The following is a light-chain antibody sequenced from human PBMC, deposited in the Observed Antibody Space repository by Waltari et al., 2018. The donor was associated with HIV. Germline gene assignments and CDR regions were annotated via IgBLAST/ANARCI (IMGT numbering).Light chain of an antibody. Sequence: QSVLTQPPSVSGAPGQRVTISCTGSSSNIGAGYDVHWYQQLPGTAPKLLIYGNSKRPPGVPDRFSGSKSDTSASLAITGLQAEDEADYYCQSYDSSLEVFGTGTKVTVL. CDR3: QSYDSSLEV. J-gene: IGLJ1*01. CDR1: SSNIGAGYD. CDR2: GNS. V-gene: IGLV1-40*01.